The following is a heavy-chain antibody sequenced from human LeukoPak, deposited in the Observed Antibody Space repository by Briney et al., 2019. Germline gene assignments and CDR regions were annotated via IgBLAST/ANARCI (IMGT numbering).Heavy chain of an antibody. CDR3: AREPLDSTGYADY. CDR2: ISGSGGRI. D-gene: IGHD3-22*01. V-gene: IGHV3-23*01. Sequence: PGGSLRLSCVASGFTFSTYAMSWVRQAPGKGLEWVSAISGSGGRIYYADSVEGVFTFARENSRSALFLQMSSLRAEAATVYYCAREPLDSTGYADYWGQGSLVTVSS. CDR1: GFTFSTYA. J-gene: IGHJ4*02.